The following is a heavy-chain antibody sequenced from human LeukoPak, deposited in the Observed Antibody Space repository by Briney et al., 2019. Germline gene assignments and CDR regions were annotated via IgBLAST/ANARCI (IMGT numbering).Heavy chain of an antibody. J-gene: IGHJ4*02. D-gene: IGHD2-8*01. CDR2: INRNGDST. CDR3: ARGFRNGPFDC. CDR1: GFTFDDYG. V-gene: IGHV3-20*04. Sequence: GGSLRLSSEASGFTFDDYGMSWVRQLPGKGLEWVSGINRNGDSTDYAGSVKGRFTISRDNAKNSHFLQMNSLRVEDTALYYCARGFRNGPFDCWGQGTLVTVSS.